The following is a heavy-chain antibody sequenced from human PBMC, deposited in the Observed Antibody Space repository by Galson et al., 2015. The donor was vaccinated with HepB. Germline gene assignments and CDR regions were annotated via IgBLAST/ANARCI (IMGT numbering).Heavy chain of an antibody. J-gene: IGHJ5*02. CDR3: ARTQLEYCSSTSCSTGWFDP. CDR2: IIPILGIA. Sequence: SVKVSCKASGGTFSSYAISWVRQAPGQGLEWMGRIIPILGIANYAQKFQGRVTITADKSTSTAYMELSSLRSEDTAVYYCARTQLEYCSSTSCSTGWFDPWGQGTLVTVSS. V-gene: IGHV1-69*04. CDR1: GGTFSSYA. D-gene: IGHD2-2*01.